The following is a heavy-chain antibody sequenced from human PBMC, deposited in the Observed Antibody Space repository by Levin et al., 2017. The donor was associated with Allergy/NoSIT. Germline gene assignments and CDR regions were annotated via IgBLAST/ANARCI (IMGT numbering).Heavy chain of an antibody. CDR1: GGSFSGYY. D-gene: IGHD3-10*01. J-gene: IGHJ5*02. V-gene: IGHV4-34*01. CDR3: ARGPAITMVRGVIIFLGRSSTFDP. CDR2: INHSGST. Sequence: GSLRLSCAVYGGSFSGYYWSWIRQPPGKGLEWIGEINHSGSTNYNPSLKSRVTISVDTSKNQFSLKLSSVTAADTAVYYCARGPAITMVRGVIIFLGRSSTFDPWGQGTLVTVSS.